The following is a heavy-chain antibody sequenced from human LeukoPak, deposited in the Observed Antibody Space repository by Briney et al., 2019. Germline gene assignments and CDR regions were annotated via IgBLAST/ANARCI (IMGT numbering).Heavy chain of an antibody. Sequence: RASVKVSCKASGYTFTSYGISWVRQAPGQGLEWMGWISAYNGNTNYAQKLQGRVTMTRDLSTSTVYMELSSLRSEDTAVYYCARDFGCGGDCGVDYWGQGTLVTVSS. CDR3: ARDFGCGGDCGVDY. CDR1: GYTFTSYG. CDR2: ISAYNGNT. V-gene: IGHV1-18*01. D-gene: IGHD2-21*02. J-gene: IGHJ4*02.